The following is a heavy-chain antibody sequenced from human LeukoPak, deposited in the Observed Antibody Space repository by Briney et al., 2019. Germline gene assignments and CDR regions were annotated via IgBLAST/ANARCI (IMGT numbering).Heavy chain of an antibody. CDR1: GGSISSGDYY. D-gene: IGHD3-10*01. CDR3: ARGLTGSGPPGY. V-gene: IGHV4-30-4*01. CDR2: INHSGST. Sequence: SQTLSLTCTVSGGSISSGDYYWSWIRQPPGKGLEWIGEINHSGSTNYNPSLKSRVTISVDTSKNQFSLKLSSVTAADTAVYYCARGLTGSGPPGYWGQGTLVTVSS. J-gene: IGHJ4*02.